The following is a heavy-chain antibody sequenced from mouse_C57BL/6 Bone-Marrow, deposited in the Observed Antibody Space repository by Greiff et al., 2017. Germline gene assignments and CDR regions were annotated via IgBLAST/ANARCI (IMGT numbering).Heavy chain of an antibody. D-gene: IGHD1-1*01. V-gene: IGHV1-20*01. CDR2: INPYNGDT. CDR3: ARMSTGDAMDY. CDR1: GYSFTGYF. J-gene: IGHJ4*01. Sequence: EVQRVESGPELVKPGDSVKISCKASGYSFTGYFMNWVMQSHGKSLEWIGRINPYNGDTFYNQKFKGKATLTVDKSSSTAHMELRSLTSEDSAVYYWARMSTGDAMDYWGQGTSVTVSS.